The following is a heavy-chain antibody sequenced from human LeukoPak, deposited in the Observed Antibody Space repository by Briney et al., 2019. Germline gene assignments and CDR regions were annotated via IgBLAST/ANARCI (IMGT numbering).Heavy chain of an antibody. V-gene: IGHV4-61*02. Sequence: SETLSLTCTVSGGSISSGSYYWSWIRQPAGTGLEWIGRIYTSGSTNYNPSLKSRVTISVDTSKNQFSLKLSSVTAADTAVYYCARGSYYDILTGYYWYFDLWGRGTLVTVSS. J-gene: IGHJ2*01. CDR3: ARGSYYDILTGYYWYFDL. CDR1: GGSISSGSYY. CDR2: IYTSGST. D-gene: IGHD3-9*01.